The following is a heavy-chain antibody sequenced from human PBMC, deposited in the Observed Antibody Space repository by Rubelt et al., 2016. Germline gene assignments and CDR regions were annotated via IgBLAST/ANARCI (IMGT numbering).Heavy chain of an antibody. CDR1: GGSISSYY. D-gene: IGHD2-2*01. CDR3: AMGYCSSTSCDDRKLIAFDI. Sequence: QVQLQESGPGLVKPSETLSLTCTVSGGSISSYYWTWIRQPLGKGLEWIGYINYSGSTKYNPSLKSRVTISVDTSKNQFSLKLSSVTAADTAVYYCAMGYCSSTSCDDRKLIAFDIWGQGTMVTVSS. CDR2: INYSGST. J-gene: IGHJ3*02. V-gene: IGHV4-59*12.